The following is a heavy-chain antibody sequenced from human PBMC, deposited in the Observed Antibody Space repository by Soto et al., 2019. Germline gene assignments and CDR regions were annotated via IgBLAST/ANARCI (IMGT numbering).Heavy chain of an antibody. CDR2: IVLGNANT. D-gene: IGHD6-19*01. V-gene: IGHV1-58*01. CDR1: GFTCSSSA. J-gene: IGHJ5*02. Sequence: QMHLVQSGPEVKRPGTSLKVSCKASGFTCSSSAVQRVRQARGQRREWIGWIVLGNANTKNAQNFQEIVTITRDMSTSTAYMELRSLTFEDTAVYYCATRIGNIGWYWLDTWGQGTLVTVSS. CDR3: ATRIGNIGWYWLDT.